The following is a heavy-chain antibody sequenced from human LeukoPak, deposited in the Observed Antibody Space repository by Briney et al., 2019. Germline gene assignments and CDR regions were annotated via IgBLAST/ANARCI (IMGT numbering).Heavy chain of an antibody. V-gene: IGHV4-34*01. CDR1: GGSFSGYY. D-gene: IGHD2-21*02. J-gene: IGHJ4*02. CDR3: ARAEHIVVVTRGLYFDY. Sequence: SETLSLTCDVYGGSFSGYYWSWIRQPPGKGLEWIGEINHRGSTNYNPSLKSRVTISVDTSKNQFSLKLSSVTAADTAVYYCARAEHIVVVTRGLYFDYWGQGTLITVSS. CDR2: INHRGST.